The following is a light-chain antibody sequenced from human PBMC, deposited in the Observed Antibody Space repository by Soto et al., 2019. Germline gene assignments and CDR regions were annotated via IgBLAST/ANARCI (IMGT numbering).Light chain of an antibody. CDR1: SSNIGINA. V-gene: IGLV1-40*01. CDR3: QSYDSSLSGWV. J-gene: IGLJ3*02. CDR2: GNS. Sequence: QSVLTQPPSASGTPGQRVTISCSGSSSNIGINAVNWYQQLPGTAPKLVIYGNSNRPSGVPDRFSGSKSGTSASLAITGLQAEDDADYSCQSYDSSLSGWVFGGGTQLTVL.